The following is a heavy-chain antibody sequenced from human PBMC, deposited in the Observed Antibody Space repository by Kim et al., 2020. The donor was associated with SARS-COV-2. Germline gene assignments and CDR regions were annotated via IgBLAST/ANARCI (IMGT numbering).Heavy chain of an antibody. J-gene: IGHJ4*02. CDR1: GYTFTSYG. V-gene: IGHV1-18*04. Sequence: ASVKVSCKASGYTFTSYGISWVRQAPGQGLEWMGWISAYNGNTNYAQKLQGRVTMTTDTSTSTAYMELRSLRSDDTAVYYCARGDDILTGYFSDFDYWGQGTLVTVSS. CDR3: ARGDDILTGYFSDFDY. CDR2: ISAYNGNT. D-gene: IGHD3-9*01.